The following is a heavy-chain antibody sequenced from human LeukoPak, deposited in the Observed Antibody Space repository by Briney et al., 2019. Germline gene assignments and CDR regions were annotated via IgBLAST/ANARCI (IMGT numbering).Heavy chain of an antibody. V-gene: IGHV1-18*01. D-gene: IGHD6-13*01. J-gene: IGHJ4*02. CDR3: AIFWAAGDNYFDY. Sequence: GASVKVPCKASVYTFTSYGICWVRQAPGQGLEWLGWISAYNGNTNYAQKLQGRVTMTTDTSTSTAYMELRSLRSDDTAVYYCAIFWAAGDNYFDYWGQGTLVTVSS. CDR1: VYTFTSYG. CDR2: ISAYNGNT.